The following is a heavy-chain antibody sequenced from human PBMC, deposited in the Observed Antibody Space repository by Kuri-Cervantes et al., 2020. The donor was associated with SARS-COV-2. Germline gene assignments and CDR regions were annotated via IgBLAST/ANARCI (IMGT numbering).Heavy chain of an antibody. Sequence: GESLKISCAASGFTFSSYSMNWVRQAPGKGLEWVSYISSSSSTIYYADSVKGRFTISRDNAKNSLYLQMNSLRAEDTAVYYCAREEADYYDSSGYFYAFDIWGQGTMVTVSS. CDR3: AREEADYYDSSGYFYAFDI. J-gene: IGHJ3*02. CDR1: GFTFSSYS. D-gene: IGHD3-22*01. CDR2: ISSSSSTI. V-gene: IGHV3-48*01.